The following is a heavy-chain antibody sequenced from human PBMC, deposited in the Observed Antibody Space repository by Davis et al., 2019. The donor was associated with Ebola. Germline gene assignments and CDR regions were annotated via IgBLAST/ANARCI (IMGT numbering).Heavy chain of an antibody. Sequence: AASVKVSCKASGYTFTSYAISWVRQAPGQGLEWMGWISAYNGNTIYAQKLQGRVTMTTDTSTSTAYMHLRSLTSDDTAVYYCARVPSTIFGVVAQFDPWGQGTLVTVSS. D-gene: IGHD3-3*01. CDR3: ARVPSTIFGVVAQFDP. CDR2: ISAYNGNT. V-gene: IGHV1-18*01. CDR1: GYTFTSYA. J-gene: IGHJ5*02.